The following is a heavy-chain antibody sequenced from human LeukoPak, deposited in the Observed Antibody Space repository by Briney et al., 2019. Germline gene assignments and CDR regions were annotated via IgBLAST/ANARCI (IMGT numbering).Heavy chain of an antibody. CDR2: ISSSSSTI. D-gene: IGHD1-14*01. J-gene: IGHJ3*02. Sequence: PGGSLRLSCAASGFTFSSYSMNWVRQAPGKGLEWVSYISSSSSTIYYADSVKGRFTISRDNAKNSLYLQMNSLRAEDTAVYYCARVQTIGAFDIWGQGTMVTVSS. CDR1: GFTFSSYS. V-gene: IGHV3-48*04. CDR3: ARVQTIGAFDI.